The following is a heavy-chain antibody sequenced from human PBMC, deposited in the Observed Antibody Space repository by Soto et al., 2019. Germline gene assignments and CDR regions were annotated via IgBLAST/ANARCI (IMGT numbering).Heavy chain of an antibody. V-gene: IGHV1-69*13. CDR3: ARGGGRRLQRPGVYYYGMDV. J-gene: IGHJ6*02. CDR2: IIPIFGTA. D-gene: IGHD6-25*01. Sequence: SVKVSCKASGGTFSSYAISWVRQAPGQGLEWMGGIIPIFGTANYAQKFQGRVTITADESTSTAYMELSSLRSEDTAVYYCARGGGRRLQRPGVYYYGMDVWGQGTTVTVSS. CDR1: GGTFSSYA.